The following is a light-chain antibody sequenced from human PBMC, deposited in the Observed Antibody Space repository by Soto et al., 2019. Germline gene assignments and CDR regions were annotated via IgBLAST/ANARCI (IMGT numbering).Light chain of an antibody. CDR3: SSYTSSTAYV. CDR2: DVI. J-gene: IGLJ1*01. Sequence: QSVLTQPASVSGSPGQSITISCTGTSSDIGGYNYVSWYQQHPGKAPKLMIYDVINRPSGVSNRFSGPKSGNTASLTISGLQAEDEADYYCSSYTSSTAYVFGTGTKLTVL. V-gene: IGLV2-14*03. CDR1: SSDIGGYNY.